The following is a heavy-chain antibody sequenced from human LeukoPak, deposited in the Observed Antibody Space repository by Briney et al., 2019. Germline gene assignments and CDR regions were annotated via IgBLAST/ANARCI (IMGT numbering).Heavy chain of an antibody. J-gene: IGHJ4*02. CDR2: IYYSGST. CDR3: ARGKEWLRVTDY. D-gene: IGHD5-12*01. Sequence: SETLSLTCTVSGGSISSGGYYWSWIRQHPGKGLEWIGYIYYSGSTYYNPSLKSRVTISVDTSKNQFSLKLSSVTAADTAVYYCARGKEWLRVTDYWGQGTLVTVSS. CDR1: GGSISSGGYY. V-gene: IGHV4-31*03.